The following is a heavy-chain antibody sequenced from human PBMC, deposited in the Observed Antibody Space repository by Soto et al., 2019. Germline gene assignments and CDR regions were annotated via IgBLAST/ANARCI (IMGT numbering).Heavy chain of an antibody. CDR1: GYSFTSYW. J-gene: IGHJ4*02. D-gene: IGHD3-22*01. Sequence: GESLKISCKGSGYSFTSYWISWVRQMPGKGLEWMGRIDPSDSYTNYSPSFQGHVTISADKSISTAYLQWSSLKASDTAMYYCARLPYYYDSSGYYSDLDYWGQGTLVTVSS. CDR2: IDPSDSYT. V-gene: IGHV5-10-1*01. CDR3: ARLPYYYDSSGYYSDLDY.